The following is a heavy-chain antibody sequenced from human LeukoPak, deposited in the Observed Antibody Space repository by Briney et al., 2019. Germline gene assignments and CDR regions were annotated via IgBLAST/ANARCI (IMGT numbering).Heavy chain of an antibody. CDR3: AKGLGGSATTV. V-gene: IGHV3-9*01. J-gene: IGHJ4*02. Sequence: GGSLRLSCAASGFTFDDYAMHWVRQAPGKGLEWVSGISWNSGSIGYADSVKGRFTISRDNAKNSLYLQMNSLRVEDTALYYCAKGLGGSATTVWGQGTLVTVSS. CDR1: GFTFDDYA. D-gene: IGHD2-2*01. CDR2: ISWNSGSI.